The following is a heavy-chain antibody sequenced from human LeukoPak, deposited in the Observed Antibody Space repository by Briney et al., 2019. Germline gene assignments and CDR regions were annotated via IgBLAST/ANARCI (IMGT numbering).Heavy chain of an antibody. CDR3: ARDWSGDSGLDY. V-gene: IGHV3-66*01. J-gene: IGHJ4*02. Sequence: GGSLRLSCAASGFNVISNYMTWVRQAPGKGLVWVSIVYAGGGTYYADAVKGRFTISRDNSKNTVDLQMNSLRAEDTAVYFCARDWSGDSGLDYWGQGTLVTVSS. CDR1: GFNVISNY. CDR2: VYAGGGT. D-gene: IGHD4-17*01.